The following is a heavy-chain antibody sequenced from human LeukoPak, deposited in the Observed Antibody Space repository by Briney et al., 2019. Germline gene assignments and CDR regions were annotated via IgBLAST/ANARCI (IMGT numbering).Heavy chain of an antibody. V-gene: IGHV4-39*01. CDR2: IYYSGST. J-gene: IGHJ4*02. CDR3: ARRGSNSNYYYFDY. Sequence: PSETLSLTCAVSGGSISSSDYYWGWIRQPPGKGLEWIGTIYYSGSTYYNPSLKRRDTISVDTSKNQFSLKLSSVTAADTAVYYCARRGSNSNYYYFDYWGQGTLVTVSS. D-gene: IGHD2/OR15-2a*01. CDR1: GGSISSSDYY.